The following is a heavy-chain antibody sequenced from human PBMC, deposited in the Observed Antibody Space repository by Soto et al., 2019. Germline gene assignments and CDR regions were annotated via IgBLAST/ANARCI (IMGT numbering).Heavy chain of an antibody. CDR3: ARSSITPRLFMYPFAY. Sequence: QLQLQESGPGLVKPSETLSLTCTVSGGSITSSSHYWGWIRQPPGKGLECIGNIYYDGNTYYNPALKSRVLFSLDTPKTQFSLMLNSVTAADTAVYYCARSSITPRLFMYPFAYWGQGTLVTVSS. D-gene: IGHD6-6*01. CDR1: GGSITSSSHY. J-gene: IGHJ4*02. V-gene: IGHV4-39*01. CDR2: IYYDGNT.